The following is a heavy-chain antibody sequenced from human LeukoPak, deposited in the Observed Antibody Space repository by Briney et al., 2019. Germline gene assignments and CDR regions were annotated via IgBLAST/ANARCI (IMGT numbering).Heavy chain of an antibody. D-gene: IGHD2-2*01. Sequence: GGSLRLSCAASGFTFSNAWMSWVRQAPGKGLEWVGRIKNKTDGGTTDYAAPVKGRFTISRDDSKNTLYLQMNSLKTEDTAVYYCTTVIVVGTRIDYWGQGTLVTVSS. V-gene: IGHV3-15*01. CDR2: IKNKTDGGTT. J-gene: IGHJ4*02. CDR3: TTVIVVGTRIDY. CDR1: GFTFSNAW.